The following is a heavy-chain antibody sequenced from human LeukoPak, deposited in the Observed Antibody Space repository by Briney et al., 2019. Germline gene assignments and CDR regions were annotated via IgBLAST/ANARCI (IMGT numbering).Heavy chain of an antibody. CDR3: AKDLGDFDAFDI. V-gene: IGHV3-23*01. CDR1: GFTFSSYA. Sequence: GGSLRLSCAASGFTFSSYALTWVRQAPGKGLEWVSGISGRGGSSYYADSVKGRFTISRDNSKNTLYLQMNSLRVGDTAIYYCAKDLGDFDAFDIWGPGTLVTVSS. J-gene: IGHJ3*02. CDR2: ISGRGGSS. D-gene: IGHD2-21*02.